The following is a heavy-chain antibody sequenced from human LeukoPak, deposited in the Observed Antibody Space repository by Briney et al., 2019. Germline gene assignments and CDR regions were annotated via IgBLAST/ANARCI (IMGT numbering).Heavy chain of an antibody. D-gene: IGHD3-22*01. CDR2: IIPIFGTA. CDR3: ARGRYYYDSSGPPGVLDPPDY. CDR1: GGTFSSYA. V-gene: IGHV1-69*05. J-gene: IGHJ4*02. Sequence: ASVKVSCKASGGTFSSYAISWVRQAPGQGLEWMGGIIPIFGTANYAQKFQGRVTITTDESTSTAYMELSSLRSEDTAVYYCARGRYYYDSSGPPGVLDPPDYWGQGTLVTVSS.